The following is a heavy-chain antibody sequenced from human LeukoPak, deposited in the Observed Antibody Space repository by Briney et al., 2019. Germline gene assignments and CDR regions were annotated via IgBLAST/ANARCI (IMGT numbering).Heavy chain of an antibody. J-gene: IGHJ4*02. Sequence: PGGSLRLSCAASGFTFSSYWMHWVRQAPGKGLLWVSRINSDGSNTNYADSVKGRFTISRDNAKNTLYLQMNSLRAEDTAVYYCARRAGAYSHPYDYWGQGTLVTVSS. CDR3: ARRAGAYSHPYDY. V-gene: IGHV3-74*01. CDR2: INSDGSNT. D-gene: IGHD4/OR15-4a*01. CDR1: GFTFSSYW.